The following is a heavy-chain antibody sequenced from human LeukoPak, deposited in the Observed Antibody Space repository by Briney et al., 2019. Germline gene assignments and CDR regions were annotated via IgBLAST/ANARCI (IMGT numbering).Heavy chain of an antibody. Sequence: GASVKVSCKASGYTFTSYGISWVRQAPGKGLEWMGWINAYNSNKNYAPKFQGRVTLTTDTSTNTAYMDLRSLRSDDTAIYYCANRGQQLYDYWGQGTLVTVSS. J-gene: IGHJ4*02. CDR3: ANRGQQLYDY. D-gene: IGHD2-8*01. V-gene: IGHV1-18*01. CDR1: GYTFTSYG. CDR2: INAYNSNK.